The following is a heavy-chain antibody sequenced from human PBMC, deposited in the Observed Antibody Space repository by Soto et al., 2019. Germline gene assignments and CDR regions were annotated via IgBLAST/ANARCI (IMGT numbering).Heavy chain of an antibody. D-gene: IGHD5-12*01. CDR2: IFPADSET. CDR1: GYSFPAFW. J-gene: IGHJ4*02. CDR3: ARRGAGYNYDF. Sequence: GESLKISCGASGYSFPAFWIGWVGQMPGKGLEWMGIIFPADSETRYSPSFQGQVTISADKPTSTAYLEWSSLKASDTAMYYCARRGAGYNYDFWGQGTLVTVPQ. V-gene: IGHV5-51*01.